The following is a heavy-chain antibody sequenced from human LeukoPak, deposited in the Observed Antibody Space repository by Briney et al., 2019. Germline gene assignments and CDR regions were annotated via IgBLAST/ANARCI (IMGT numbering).Heavy chain of an antibody. D-gene: IGHD6-13*01. CDR3: ARAFTGIAAAGFDY. V-gene: IGHV3-74*01. J-gene: IGHJ4*02. CDR1: GFTLSSYW. CDR2: INSDGSST. Sequence: GGALRLSCAASGFTLSSYWMHWVRQTPGKGLVWVLRINSDGSSTSYADSVKGRFTISRDNAKNTLYLQMNSLRAEDTAVYYCARAFTGIAAAGFDYWGQGTLVTVSS.